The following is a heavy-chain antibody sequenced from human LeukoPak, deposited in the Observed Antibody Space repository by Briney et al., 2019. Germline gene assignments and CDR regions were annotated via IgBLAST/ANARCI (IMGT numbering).Heavy chain of an antibody. CDR2: ISAYNGNT. Sequence: ASVKVSCKASGYTFTSYRISWVRQAPGQGLEWMGWISAYNGNTNYAQKLQGRVTMTTDTSTSTAYMELRSLRSDDTAVYYCARSKPAIPSNWFDPWGQGTLVTVSS. CDR1: GYTFTSYR. D-gene: IGHD2-2*02. CDR3: ARSKPAIPSNWFDP. J-gene: IGHJ5*02. V-gene: IGHV1-18*01.